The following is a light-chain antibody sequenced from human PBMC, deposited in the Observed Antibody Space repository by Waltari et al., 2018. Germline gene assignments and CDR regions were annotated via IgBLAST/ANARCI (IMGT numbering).Light chain of an antibody. CDR1: QSISSW. CDR3: QQYNSYSGT. V-gene: IGKV1-5*03. CDR2: KAS. Sequence: DIQMTQSPSTLSASVGDSVHITCPASQSISSWLAWYQQKPGKAPKLLIYKASSLESVVPSRFSGSGSGTEFTLTISSLQPDDFATYYCQQYNSYSGTFGQGTKVEIK. J-gene: IGKJ1*01.